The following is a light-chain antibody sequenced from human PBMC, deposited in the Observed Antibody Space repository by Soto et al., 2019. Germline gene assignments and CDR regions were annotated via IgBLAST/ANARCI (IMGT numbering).Light chain of an antibody. CDR1: QSFSSW. CDR2: RAS. J-gene: IGKJ2*01. CDR3: QRYNRYPYS. V-gene: IGKV1-5*03. Sequence: DIQMTQSPSTLSASVGDRVTITCRASQSFSSWLAWYQQKPGKAPKLLIYRASSLESVVPSRFSGSGSGTEFTLTISSLQPDDFATYYCQRYNRYPYSFGQGTKLEIK.